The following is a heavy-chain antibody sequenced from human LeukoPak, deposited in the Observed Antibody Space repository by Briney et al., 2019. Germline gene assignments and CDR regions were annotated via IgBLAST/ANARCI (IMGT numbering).Heavy chain of an antibody. CDR1: GGSISGYY. D-gene: IGHD3-10*01. Sequence: PSETLSLTCAVYGGSISGYYWSWIRQPPGKGLEWIGEINHSGSTNYNPSLKSRVTISVDTSKNQFSLKLSSVTAADTAVYYCARRGFSYYYGSGSYRGNWFDPWGQGTLVTVSS. V-gene: IGHV4-34*01. J-gene: IGHJ5*02. CDR3: ARRGFSYYYGSGSYRGNWFDP. CDR2: INHSGST.